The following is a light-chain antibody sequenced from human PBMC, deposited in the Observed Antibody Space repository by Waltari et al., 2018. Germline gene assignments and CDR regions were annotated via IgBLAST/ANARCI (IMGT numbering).Light chain of an antibody. J-gene: IGLJ3*02. Sequence: QTVVTQEPSFSVCPGGPVTLTGDFRSGTDSSNYYPSWYQQSPGQAPRPLIYSTNTRSSGVPDRFSGSILGNRAALTITGAQADDESHYHCVLYMGRDILFGGGTKLTVL. V-gene: IGLV8-61*01. CDR2: STN. CDR1: SGTDSSNYY. CDR3: VLYMGRDIL.